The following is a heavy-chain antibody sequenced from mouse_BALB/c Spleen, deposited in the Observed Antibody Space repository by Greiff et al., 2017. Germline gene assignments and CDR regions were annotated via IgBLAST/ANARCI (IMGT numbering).Heavy chain of an antibody. D-gene: IGHD4-1*01. CDR1: GFAFSSYD. J-gene: IGHJ4*01. V-gene: IGHV5-12-1*01. Sequence: EVKLMESGGGLVKPGGSLKLSCAASGFAFSSYDMSWVRQTPEKRLEWVAYISSGGGSTYYPDTVKGRFTISRDNAKNTLYLQMSSLKSEDTAMYYCARLGRGYAMDYWGQGTSVTVSS. CDR2: ISSGGGST. CDR3: ARLGRGYAMDY.